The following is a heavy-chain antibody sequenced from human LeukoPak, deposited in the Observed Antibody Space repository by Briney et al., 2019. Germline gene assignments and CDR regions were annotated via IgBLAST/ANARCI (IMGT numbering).Heavy chain of an antibody. CDR2: INAYNGNT. J-gene: IGHJ4*02. V-gene: IGHV1-18*01. CDR1: GYTFTSHG. D-gene: IGHD6-19*01. CDR3: ARAWLRGEQWLVQGPRVHD. Sequence: ASVKVSCKASGYTFTSHGISWVRQAPGQGLEWMGWINAYNGNTNYAQKLQGRVTMTTDTSTSTAYMELRSLRSDDTAVYYCARAWLRGEQWLVQGPRVHDWGQGTLVTVYS.